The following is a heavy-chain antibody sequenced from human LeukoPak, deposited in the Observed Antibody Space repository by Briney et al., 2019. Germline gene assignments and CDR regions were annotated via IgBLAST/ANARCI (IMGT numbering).Heavy chain of an antibody. D-gene: IGHD3-16*01. CDR3: ARDSYYDYVWRTIYDAFDI. V-gene: IGHV1-18*01. J-gene: IGHJ3*02. CDR2: ISAYNGNT. CDR1: GYTFTSYG. Sequence: ASVKVSCKASGYTFTSYGISWVRQAPGQGLEWMGWISAYNGNTNYAQKLQGRVTMTTDTSTSTAYMELRSLRSDDTAVYYCARDSYYDYVWRTIYDAFDIWGQGTMVTVSS.